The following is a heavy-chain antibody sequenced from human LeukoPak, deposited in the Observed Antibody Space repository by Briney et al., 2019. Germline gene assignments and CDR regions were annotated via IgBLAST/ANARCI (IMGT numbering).Heavy chain of an antibody. CDR2: IWYDGSNK. CDR3: ARGPVTVTTGGTFDY. V-gene: IGHV3-33*01. D-gene: IGHD4-17*01. Sequence: PGRSLRLSCAASGFTFSSYGMHWVRQAPGKGLEWVAVIWYDGSNKYYADSVKGRFTISRDNSKNTLYLQMNSLRAEDTAVYYCARGPVTVTTGGTFDYWGQGTLVTVPS. CDR1: GFTFSSYG. J-gene: IGHJ4*02.